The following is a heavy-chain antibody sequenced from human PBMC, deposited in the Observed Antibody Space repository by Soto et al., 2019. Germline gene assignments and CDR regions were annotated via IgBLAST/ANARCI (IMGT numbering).Heavy chain of an antibody. CDR2: IYYSGST. Sequence: PSETLSLTCTVSGGSISSGDYYWSWICQPPGKGLEWIGYIYYSGSTYYNPSLKSRVTISVDTSKNQFSLKLSSVTAADTAVYYCARGGYDSSGYYTRGNNWFDPWGQGTLVTVSS. D-gene: IGHD3-22*01. CDR3: ARGGYDSSGYYTRGNNWFDP. J-gene: IGHJ5*02. V-gene: IGHV4-30-4*01. CDR1: GGSISSGDYY.